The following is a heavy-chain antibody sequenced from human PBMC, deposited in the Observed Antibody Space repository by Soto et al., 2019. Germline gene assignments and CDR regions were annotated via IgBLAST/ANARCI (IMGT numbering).Heavy chain of an antibody. D-gene: IGHD3-10*01. CDR2: IYGSAART. J-gene: IGHJ4*02. V-gene: IGHV3-23*01. CDR3: ANDRRPYYRWDIDW. CDR1: GLPFQQYT. Sequence: EVQLLESGGDLVRPGTSLRLSCAAYGLPFQQYTISWVRQAPGKGLEWVSSIYGSAARTFYADSVKGRFTISRDNSRNTVYLQMNNLRLYDTAVYYCANDRRPYYRWDIDWWGRGTRVTVSS.